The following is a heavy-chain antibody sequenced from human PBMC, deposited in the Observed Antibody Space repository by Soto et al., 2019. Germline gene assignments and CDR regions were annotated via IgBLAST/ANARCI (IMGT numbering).Heavy chain of an antibody. J-gene: IGHJ6*02. D-gene: IGHD3-22*01. V-gene: IGHV5-51*01. CDR2: IYPGDSDT. CDR3: ARLVHSRYYYDSSGYYYDYGMDV. CDR1: GYSFTSYW. Sequence: GESLKISCKGSGYSFTSYWIGWVRQMPGKGLEWMEIIYPGDSDTRYSPSFQGQVTISADKSISTAYLQWSSLKASDTAMYYCARLVHSRYYYDSSGYYYDYGMDVWGQGTTVTVSS.